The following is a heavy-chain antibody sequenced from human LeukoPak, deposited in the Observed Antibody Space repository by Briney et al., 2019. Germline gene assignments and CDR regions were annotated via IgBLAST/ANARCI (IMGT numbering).Heavy chain of an antibody. Sequence: PGGSLRLSCAASGFTFSGSAMHWVRQASGKGLEWVVRIRIKTDNYATTYAASVKGRFTISRDDSKNTAYLQMNSLKTEDTAVYYCTRHGYDSSGYYPDAFDIWGQGTTVTVSS. V-gene: IGHV3-73*01. J-gene: IGHJ3*02. CDR2: IRIKTDNYAT. CDR1: GFTFSGSA. CDR3: TRHGYDSSGYYPDAFDI. D-gene: IGHD3-22*01.